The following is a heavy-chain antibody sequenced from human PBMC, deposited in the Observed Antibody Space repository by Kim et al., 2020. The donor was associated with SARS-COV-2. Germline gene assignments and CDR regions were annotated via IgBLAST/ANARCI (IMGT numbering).Heavy chain of an antibody. Sequence: GGSLRLSCTTSGFTFTGYAMSWVRQAPGKGLEWVSSIDGSHGTTYYVDSVKGRFTISRDNSKNTLYLQMNSLRADDTAVYYCMKGGWGWIWDHWGQGTRV. J-gene: IGHJ4*02. CDR3: MKGGWGWIWDH. V-gene: IGHV3-23*01. D-gene: IGHD2-2*03. CDR1: GFTFTGYA. CDR2: IDGSHGTT.